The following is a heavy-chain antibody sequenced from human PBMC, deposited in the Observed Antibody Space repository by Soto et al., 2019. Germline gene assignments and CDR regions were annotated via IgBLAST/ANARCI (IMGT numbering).Heavy chain of an antibody. J-gene: IGHJ4*02. CDR3: ARDLRPYDILTGYYSDLFDY. V-gene: IGHV1-8*01. D-gene: IGHD3-9*01. Sequence: ASVKVSCKASGYTFTSYDINWVRQATGQGLEWMGWMNPNSGNTGYAQKFQGRVTMTRNTSISTAYMELSSLRSEDTAVYYFARDLRPYDILTGYYSDLFDYWGQGTLVTVSS. CDR1: GYTFTSYD. CDR2: MNPNSGNT.